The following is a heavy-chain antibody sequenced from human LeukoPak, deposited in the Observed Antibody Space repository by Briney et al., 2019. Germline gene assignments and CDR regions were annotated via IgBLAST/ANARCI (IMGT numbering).Heavy chain of an antibody. Sequence: GGSLRLSCAASGFTVSSNYMSWVRRAPGKGLEWVSLIYSDGSTYYADSVRSRFTISRDNSRNTLYLQMNSLRAEDTAVYYCARGGSGSVGVPGYIGYWGQGTLVTVSS. V-gene: IGHV3-66*02. D-gene: IGHD1-26*01. CDR2: IYSDGST. CDR1: GFTVSSNY. CDR3: ARGGSGSVGVPGYIGY. J-gene: IGHJ4*02.